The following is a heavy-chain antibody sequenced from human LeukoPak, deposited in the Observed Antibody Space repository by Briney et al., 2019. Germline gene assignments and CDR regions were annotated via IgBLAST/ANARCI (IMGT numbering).Heavy chain of an antibody. J-gene: IGHJ4*02. CDR3: TKGGDYDGLTGYYDSDC. V-gene: IGHV3-23*01. D-gene: IGHD3-9*01. CDR1: GFTFSNYA. CDR2: ITGSGGST. Sequence: GGSLRLSCAASGFTFSNYAMSWVRQAPGKGLEWVSAITGSGGSTWYADSVKGHFTISRDNSKNTLYLQMNSLGAEDTAVYFCTKGGDYDGLTGYYDSDCWGQGTLVTVSS.